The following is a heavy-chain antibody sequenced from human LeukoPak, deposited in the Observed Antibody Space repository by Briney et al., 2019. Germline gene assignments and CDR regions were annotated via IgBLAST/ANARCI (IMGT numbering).Heavy chain of an antibody. CDR3: ASLRGDILTGYFDY. Sequence: GESLQISCQGSGHSFTSYWIGWVRQMPGKGLECMGIIYPGDSDTRYSPSFQGQVTISADKSISTAYLQWSSLKASDTAMYYCASLRGDILTGYFDYWGQGTLVTVSS. CDR1: GHSFTSYW. D-gene: IGHD3-9*01. V-gene: IGHV5-51*01. J-gene: IGHJ4*02. CDR2: IYPGDSDT.